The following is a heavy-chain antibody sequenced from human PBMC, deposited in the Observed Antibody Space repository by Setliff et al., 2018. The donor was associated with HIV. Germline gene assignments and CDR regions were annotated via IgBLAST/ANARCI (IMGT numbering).Heavy chain of an antibody. CDR1: GDSVSGYY. CDR3: ASTGYSSGWSFDY. J-gene: IGHJ4*02. V-gene: IGHV4-59*10. CDR2: IYYSGST. Sequence: SETLSLTCAVSGDSVSGYYWSWIRQPAGRGLEWIGRIYYSGSTYYNPSLKSRVTISVDTSKNQFSLKLSSVTAADTAVYYCASTGYSSGWSFDYWGQGTLVTVSS. D-gene: IGHD6-19*01.